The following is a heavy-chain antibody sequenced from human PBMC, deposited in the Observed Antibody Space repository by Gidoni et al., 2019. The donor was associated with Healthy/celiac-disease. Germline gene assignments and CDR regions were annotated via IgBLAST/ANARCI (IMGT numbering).Heavy chain of an antibody. J-gene: IGHJ3*02. Sequence: EVQLVESGGGLVQPGRSLRLSCAASGFTFDDYAMHWVRQAPGKGLEWVSGISWNSGSIGYADSVKGRFTISRDNAKNSLYLQMNSLRAEDTALYYCAKGPYYYDSSGYYSNAFDIWGQGTMVTVSS. CDR2: ISWNSGSI. CDR3: AKGPYYYDSSGYYSNAFDI. V-gene: IGHV3-9*01. CDR1: GFTFDDYA. D-gene: IGHD3-22*01.